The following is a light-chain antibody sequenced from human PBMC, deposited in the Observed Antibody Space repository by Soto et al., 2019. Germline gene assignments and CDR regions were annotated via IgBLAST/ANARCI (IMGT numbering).Light chain of an antibody. Sequence: QSALTQPPSASGSPGQSVTISCSGTSSDVGGFNYVSWYQQHPGRAPKVLIYEVNKRPSGVPDRFSGSKSGSTASLTVSGLQAEDEAEYYCSSYAGRNIVLFGGGTKLTVL. J-gene: IGLJ2*01. V-gene: IGLV2-8*01. CDR3: SSYAGRNIVL. CDR1: SSDVGGFNY. CDR2: EVN.